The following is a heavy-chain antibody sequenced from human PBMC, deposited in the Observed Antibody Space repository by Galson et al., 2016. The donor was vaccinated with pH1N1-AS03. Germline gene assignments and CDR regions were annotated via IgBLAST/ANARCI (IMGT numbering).Heavy chain of an antibody. CDR2: IIPIFGTA. CDR3: ARGPDYWSERFYYYGMDV. V-gene: IGHV1-69*13. CDR1: GGIFSNYA. Sequence: SVKVSCKASGGIFSNYAISWVRQAPGQGLEWMGGIIPIFGTANYAQKLQGRVTITADESTRTAYMELSSLTSEDTAVYYCARGPDYWSERFYYYGMDVWGQGTTVTVSS. J-gene: IGHJ6*02. D-gene: IGHD1-1*01.